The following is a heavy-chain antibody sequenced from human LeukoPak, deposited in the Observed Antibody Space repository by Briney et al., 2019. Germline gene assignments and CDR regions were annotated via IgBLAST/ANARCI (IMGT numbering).Heavy chain of an antibody. V-gene: IGHV3-30*02. Sequence: GGSLRLSCVASGFTFSTYGMHWVRQAPGKGLEWVAFIQYEGSNKVYGDSVKGRFAISRDNSKNTLYLQMNSLRPEDTAVYHCAKDVVGQKWLENYWGQGTRVTVSS. CDR2: IQYEGSNK. D-gene: IGHD6-19*01. J-gene: IGHJ4*02. CDR3: AKDVVGQKWLENY. CDR1: GFTFSTYG.